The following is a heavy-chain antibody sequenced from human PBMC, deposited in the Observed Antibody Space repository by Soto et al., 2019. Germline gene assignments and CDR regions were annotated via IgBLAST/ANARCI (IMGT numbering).Heavy chain of an antibody. CDR1: GGSISSSSYY. J-gene: IGHJ4*02. CDR2: IYYSGTT. Sequence: QLQLQESGPGLVKPSETLSLTCTVSGGSISSSSYYWGWIRQSPGKGLEWIGSIYYSGTTYYNPSLKSRVTMSVDTLKNELSLKMSSVTAADTAVYYCASHSSGSYYYFDYWGQGTLVTVSS. V-gene: IGHV4-39*01. D-gene: IGHD1-26*01. CDR3: ASHSSGSYYYFDY.